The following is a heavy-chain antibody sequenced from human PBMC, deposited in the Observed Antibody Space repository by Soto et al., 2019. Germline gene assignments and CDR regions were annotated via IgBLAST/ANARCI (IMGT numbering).Heavy chain of an antibody. CDR3: AKDGAWCIAAGLPFH. CDR2: IWYDGSNK. D-gene: IGHD6-6*01. V-gene: IGHV3-33*06. CDR1: GFTFSSFG. J-gene: IGHJ4*02. Sequence: QVQLVESGGGVVQPGRSLRLSCAASGFTFSSFGMHWVRQAPGKGLEWVAVIWYDGSNKQYADSVKGRFTISRENSKKTRNLQMNSLRAEDTAVYYCAKDGAWCIAAGLPFHWGQGTRVTVSS.